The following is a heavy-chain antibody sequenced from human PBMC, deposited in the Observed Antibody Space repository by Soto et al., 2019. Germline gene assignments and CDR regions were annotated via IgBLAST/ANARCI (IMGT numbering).Heavy chain of an antibody. CDR2: MNPNSGNT. Sequence: QVPLVQSGAEVKKPGASVKVSCKASGYTFTSYDINWVRQATGQGLEWMGWMNPNSGNTGYAQKFQGRVTMTRNTSISTAYMELSSLRSEDTAVYYCARVNMYYDILTGLGRGNWFDPWGQGTLVTVSS. CDR1: GYTFTSYD. J-gene: IGHJ5*02. D-gene: IGHD3-9*01. V-gene: IGHV1-8*01. CDR3: ARVNMYYDILTGLGRGNWFDP.